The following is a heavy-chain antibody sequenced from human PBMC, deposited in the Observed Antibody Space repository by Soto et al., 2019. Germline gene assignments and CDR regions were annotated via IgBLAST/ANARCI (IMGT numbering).Heavy chain of an antibody. CDR2: IYWDDGK. CDR1: GFSLTTSGVG. V-gene: IGHV2-5*02. J-gene: IGHJ4*02. CDR3: AHRVLRTVFGLVTTTAIYFDF. Sequence: QITLNESGPTVVRPTETLTLTCRFSGFSLTTSGVGVGWIRQSPGKAPEWLALIYWDDGKRYSASLKSRLTIPKDTSKNQVVLTVSDLDPTDTATYYCAHRVLRTVFGLVTTTAIYFDFWGQGTPVAVSS. D-gene: IGHD3-3*01.